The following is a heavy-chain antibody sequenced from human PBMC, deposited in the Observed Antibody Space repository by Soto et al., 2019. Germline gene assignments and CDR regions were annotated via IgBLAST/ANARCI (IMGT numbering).Heavy chain of an antibody. Sequence: TSETLSLTCTFSGGSIRSYCWTLIRQPPGEGLEWIGYICYSGSTNYNPSLKSRVTISVDTSKNQFSLKLSSVTAADTAVYYCASLKVVPAAMGDYYYYYYMDVWGKGTTVTVSS. CDR3: ASLKVVPAAMGDYYYYYYMDV. CDR1: GGSIRSYC. J-gene: IGHJ6*03. V-gene: IGHV4-59*01. D-gene: IGHD2-2*01. CDR2: ICYSGST.